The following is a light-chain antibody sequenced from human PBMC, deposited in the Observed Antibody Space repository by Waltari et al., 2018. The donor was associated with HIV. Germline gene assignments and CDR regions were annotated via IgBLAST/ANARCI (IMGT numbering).Light chain of an antibody. CDR1: QSISSY. J-gene: IGKJ2*01. CDR3: QQSYSLPDT. Sequence: DIQMTQSPSSLSASVGDRVTIPCRASQSISSYLNWYQQKPGKAPKFLIYAASSLQSGVPSRFSGSGSGTDFTLTISSLQPEDFATYYCQQSYSLPDTFGQGTKLEI. V-gene: IGKV1-39*01. CDR2: AAS.